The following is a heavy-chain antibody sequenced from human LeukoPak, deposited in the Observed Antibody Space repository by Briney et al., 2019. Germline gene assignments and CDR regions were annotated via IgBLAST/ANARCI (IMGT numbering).Heavy chain of an antibody. Sequence: GGSLRLSCAASGFTFSSFWMSWVRLTPWKGLEWVANINEDGSETYYVDSVRGRFTIFRDNARNLLNLQMNSPRAEDTAVYYCARGDKPGTADSWGPGTLVTVSS. CDR2: INEDGSET. V-gene: IGHV3-7*01. J-gene: IGHJ4*02. CDR3: ARGDKPGTADS. CDR1: GFTFSSFW. D-gene: IGHD1-7*01.